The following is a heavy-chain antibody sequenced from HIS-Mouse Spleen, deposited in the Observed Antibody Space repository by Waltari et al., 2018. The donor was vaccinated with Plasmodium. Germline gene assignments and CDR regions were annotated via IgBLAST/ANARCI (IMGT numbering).Heavy chain of an antibody. V-gene: IGHV4-34*01. CDR2: INHSGST. CDR3: ARVIPLGIPHFDY. Sequence: QVQLQQWGAGLLKPSDTLSLTCAVYGRSFSGYYWSWIRQPPGKGLEWIGEINHSGSTNYNPSLKSRVTISVDTSKNQFSLKLSSVTAADTAVYYCARVIPLGIPHFDYWGQGTLVTVSS. J-gene: IGHJ4*02. CDR1: GRSFSGYY. D-gene: IGHD7-27*01.